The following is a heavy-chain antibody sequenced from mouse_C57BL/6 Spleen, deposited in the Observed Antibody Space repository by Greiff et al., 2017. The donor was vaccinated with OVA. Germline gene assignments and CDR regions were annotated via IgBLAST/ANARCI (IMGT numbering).Heavy chain of an antibody. CDR1: GYAFTNYL. Sequence: QVHVKQSGAELVRPGTSVKVSCKASGYAFTNYLIEWVKQRPGQGLEWIGVINPGSGGTNYNEKFKGKATLTADKSSSTAYMQLSSLTSEDSAVYFCARDDGYYRGWFAYWGQGTLVTVSA. J-gene: IGHJ3*01. D-gene: IGHD2-3*01. V-gene: IGHV1-54*01. CDR2: INPGSGGT. CDR3: ARDDGYYRGWFAY.